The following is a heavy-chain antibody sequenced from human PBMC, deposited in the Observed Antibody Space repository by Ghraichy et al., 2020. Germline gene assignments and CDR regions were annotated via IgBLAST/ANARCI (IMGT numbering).Heavy chain of an antibody. CDR1: GFTFSSYA. CDR2: ISYDGSNK. D-gene: IGHD3-10*01. Sequence: GGSLRHSCAASGFTFSSYAMHWVRQAPGKGLEWVAVISYDGSNKYYADSVKGRFTISRDNSKNTLYLQMNSLRAEDTAVYYCARVPGSISSYFDYWGQGTLVTVSS. CDR3: ARVPGSISSYFDY. V-gene: IGHV3-30*01. J-gene: IGHJ4*02.